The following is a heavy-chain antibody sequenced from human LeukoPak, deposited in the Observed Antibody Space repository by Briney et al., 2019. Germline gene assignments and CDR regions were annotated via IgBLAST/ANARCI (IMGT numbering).Heavy chain of an antibody. CDR2: IYPGESDT. CDR1: GYSFTSYW. Sequence: GESLKISFKGSGYSFTSYWIGWGRPMPGKGVEWMGIIYPGESDTRYSPSFQGQVTISADKSISTAYLQWSSLKASDTAMYYCARLAHEQWLDPDYWGQGTLVTVSS. D-gene: IGHD6-19*01. V-gene: IGHV5-51*01. CDR3: ARLAHEQWLDPDY. J-gene: IGHJ4*02.